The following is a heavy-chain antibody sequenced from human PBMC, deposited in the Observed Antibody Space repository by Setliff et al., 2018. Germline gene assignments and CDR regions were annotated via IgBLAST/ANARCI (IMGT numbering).Heavy chain of an antibody. CDR1: GSTVTESS. Sequence: VSGSTVTESSMHWVRQAPGKGLEWMGGFDPEDGERIYAQHFQGRLTMTEDTSTDTAYMELNSLRSEDTAVYYCARAPYYYDSSGYWGAFDYWGQGALVTVSS. D-gene: IGHD3-22*01. CDR2: FDPEDGER. J-gene: IGHJ4*02. CDR3: ARAPYYYDSSGYWGAFDY. V-gene: IGHV1-24*01.